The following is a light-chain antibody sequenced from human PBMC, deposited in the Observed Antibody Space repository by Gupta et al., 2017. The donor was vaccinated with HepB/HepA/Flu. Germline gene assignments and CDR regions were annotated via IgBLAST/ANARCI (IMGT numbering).Light chain of an antibody. Sequence: SYVLTQPPSVSVAPGKTATITCGADNIEERNVHWYQQKAGQAPVMVVRDDRDRPSGIPERFSGSNSGSTATLTISRVEAGDEADYYCQVWDGSSDHYVFGTGTKVTV. CDR3: QVWDGSSDHYV. CDR1: NIEERN. CDR2: DDR. J-gene: IGLJ1*01. V-gene: IGLV3-21*03.